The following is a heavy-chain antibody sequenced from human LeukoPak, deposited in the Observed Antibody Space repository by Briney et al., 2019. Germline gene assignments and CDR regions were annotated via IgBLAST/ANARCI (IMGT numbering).Heavy chain of an antibody. CDR1: GGSFSGYY. CDR3: ARGTYYDFWSGYYKPDDRDY. V-gene: IGHV4-34*01. D-gene: IGHD3-3*01. CDR2: INHSGST. J-gene: IGHJ4*02. Sequence: SETLSLTCAVYGGSFSGYYWSWIRQPPGKGLEWIGEINHSGSTNYNPSPKSRVTISVDTSKNQFSLKLSSVTAADTAVYYCARGTYYDFWSGYYKPDDRDYWGQGTLVTVSS.